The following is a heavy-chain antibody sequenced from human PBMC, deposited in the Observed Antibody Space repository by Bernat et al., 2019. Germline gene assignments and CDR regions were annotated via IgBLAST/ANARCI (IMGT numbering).Heavy chain of an antibody. D-gene: IGHD4-17*01. CDR1: GFSFSKYA. Sequence: EVQLVESGGGLVQPGESLRLSCAASGFSFSKYAMDWVRQAPGQGLEWVSAISTTGGTTYYADSVKGRFSVSRDNSRNTLYLQMNSLRAEDTAVYYCTKDDGSVTILSAFDNWGQGTLVAVSS. CDR3: TKDDGSVTILSAFDN. CDR2: ISTTGGTT. V-gene: IGHV3-23*04. J-gene: IGHJ4*02.